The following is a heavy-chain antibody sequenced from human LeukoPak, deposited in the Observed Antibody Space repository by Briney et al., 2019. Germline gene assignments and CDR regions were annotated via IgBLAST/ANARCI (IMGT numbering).Heavy chain of an antibody. CDR3: ARGGWYFDY. CDR2: IYYSGST. Sequence: PSETLSLTCTVSGGSISSYYWSWIRQPPGKGLELIGYIYYSGSTTYNPSLKSRVTISADTSKNQVSLKLSSVTAADTAVYYCARGGWYFDYWGQGTLVTVSS. D-gene: IGHD6-19*01. V-gene: IGHV4-59*08. J-gene: IGHJ4*02. CDR1: GGSISSYY.